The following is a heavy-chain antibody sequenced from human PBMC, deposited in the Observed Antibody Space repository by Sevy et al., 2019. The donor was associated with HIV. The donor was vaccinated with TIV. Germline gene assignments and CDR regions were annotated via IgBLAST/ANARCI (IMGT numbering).Heavy chain of an antibody. CDR3: ARVPKRMATANYYYYMDV. D-gene: IGHD5-12*01. CDR1: GYTFTSYG. V-gene: IGHV1-18*04. J-gene: IGHJ6*03. Sequence: ASVKVSCKASGYTFTSYGISWVRQAPGQGLEWMGWISAYNGNTNYAQKLQGRVTMTTDTSTSTAYMELRSLRSDDTAVYYCARVPKRMATANYYYYMDVWGKGTTVTVSS. CDR2: ISAYNGNT.